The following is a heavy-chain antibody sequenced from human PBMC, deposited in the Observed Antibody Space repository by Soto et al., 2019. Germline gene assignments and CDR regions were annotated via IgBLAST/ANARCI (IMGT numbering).Heavy chain of an antibody. V-gene: IGHV3-73*02. D-gene: IGHD5-12*01. CDR2: IRSQVYSHAT. CDR1: GFTFNGFA. CDR3: YRPDNSGYGGYEGF. J-gene: IGHJ4*02. Sequence: EMQLVESGGGLVQPGGSLKLSCAASGFTFNGFAMHWVRQAPGKGLEWVGRIRSQVYSHATVYAASVTGRFTISRDDSKNTAYLQINSRKIEDTAVYYCYRPDNSGYGGYEGFWGQGTLVTVSS.